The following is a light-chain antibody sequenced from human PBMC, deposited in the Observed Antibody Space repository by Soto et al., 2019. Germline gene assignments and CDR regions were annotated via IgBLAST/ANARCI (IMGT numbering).Light chain of an antibody. CDR1: KNDIGVYAF. CDR3: SSYTRDTALV. J-gene: IGLJ1*01. CDR2: EVV. Sequence: QSALTQPPSASGSPGQSVTISCTGTKNDIGVYAFVSWYQHHPGKAPRLIIYEVVQRPSGVPDRFSASKSGTTASLTVSGLEAEDEDYYHSSSYTRDTALVFGTGTKVTVL. V-gene: IGLV2-8*01.